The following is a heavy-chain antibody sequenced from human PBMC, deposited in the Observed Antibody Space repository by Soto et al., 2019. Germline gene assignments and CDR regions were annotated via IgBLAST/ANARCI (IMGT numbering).Heavy chain of an antibody. CDR1: GYSMSSGGHS. CDR3: ARDRDGYDSGYFDY. Sequence: TLSLTCAVAGYSMSSGGHSWNWLRQPPGKGLEWIGYIYHSGNTYFNPTLKSRVTMSVDTSKNQISLTLSSVTAADTAIYYCARDRDGYDSGYFDYWGQGSLVTVSS. D-gene: IGHD5-12*01. J-gene: IGHJ4*01. CDR2: IYHSGNT. V-gene: IGHV4-30-2*01.